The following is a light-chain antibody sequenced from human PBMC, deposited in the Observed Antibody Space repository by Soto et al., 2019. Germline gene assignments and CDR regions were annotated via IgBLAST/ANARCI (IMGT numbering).Light chain of an antibody. CDR2: EVS. Sequence: QSALTQPPSVSGSPGQSVTISCTGTSSDVGSYNRVSWYHPPPGTGPKLLIYEVSNRPSGVPDRFSGSKSGNTASLTISGLQSEDEADYYCSSFTSSTTVVFGEGTKLTAL. J-gene: IGLJ2*01. CDR3: SSFTSSTTVV. V-gene: IGLV2-18*02. CDR1: SSDVGSYNR.